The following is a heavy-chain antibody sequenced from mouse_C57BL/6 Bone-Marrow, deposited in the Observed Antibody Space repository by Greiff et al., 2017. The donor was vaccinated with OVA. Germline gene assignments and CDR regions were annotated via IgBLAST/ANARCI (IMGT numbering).Heavy chain of an antibody. CDR3: ASWDYGSSFYWYFDV. CDR2: IYPRSGNT. D-gene: IGHD1-1*01. J-gene: IGHJ1*03. V-gene: IGHV1-81*01. CDR1: GYTFTSYG. Sequence: VQLQESGAELARPGASVKLSCKASGYTFTSYGISWVKQRTGQGLEWIGEIYPRSGNTYYNEKFKGKATLTADKSSSTAYMELRSLTSEDSAVYFCASWDYGSSFYWYFDVWGTGTTVTVSS.